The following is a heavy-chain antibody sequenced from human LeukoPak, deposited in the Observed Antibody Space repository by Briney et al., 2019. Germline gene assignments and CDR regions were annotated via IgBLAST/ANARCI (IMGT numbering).Heavy chain of an antibody. V-gene: IGHV3-53*01. Sequence: GGSLRLSCAASGFTVSSNYMSWVRQAPGKGLEWVSVIYSGGSTYYADSVKGRFTISRDNAKNSLYLQMESLSAEDTAVYYCARESGIMVGDYYYYYMDVWGIGTTVTVSS. J-gene: IGHJ6*03. CDR1: GFTVSSNY. D-gene: IGHD1-26*01. CDR2: IYSGGST. CDR3: ARESGIMVGDYYYYYMDV.